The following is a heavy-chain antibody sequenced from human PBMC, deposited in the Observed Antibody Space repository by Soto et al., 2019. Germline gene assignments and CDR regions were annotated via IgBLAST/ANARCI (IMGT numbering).Heavy chain of an antibody. J-gene: IGHJ4*02. Sequence: GGSLRLSCAASGFTFSSYAMHWVRQAPGKGLEWVAVISYDGSNKYYADSVKGRFTISRDNSKNTLYLQMNSLRAEDTAVYYCARDCGSLYDSSGYAGVFDYWGQGTLVTVSS. D-gene: IGHD3-22*01. CDR2: ISYDGSNK. CDR3: ARDCGSLYDSSGYAGVFDY. CDR1: GFTFSSYA. V-gene: IGHV3-30-3*01.